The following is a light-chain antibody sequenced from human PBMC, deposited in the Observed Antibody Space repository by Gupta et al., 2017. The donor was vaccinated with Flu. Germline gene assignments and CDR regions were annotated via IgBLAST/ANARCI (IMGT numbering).Light chain of an antibody. Sequence: PSSLSASVGDRVTITCQASQDISNYLNWYQQKPGKAPKLLIYDASNLETGVPSRFSGSGSGTDFTFTISSLQPEDIATYYCQQDDNLPVTFGPGTKVDIK. CDR1: QDISNY. CDR3: QQDDNLPVT. CDR2: DAS. J-gene: IGKJ3*01. V-gene: IGKV1-33*01.